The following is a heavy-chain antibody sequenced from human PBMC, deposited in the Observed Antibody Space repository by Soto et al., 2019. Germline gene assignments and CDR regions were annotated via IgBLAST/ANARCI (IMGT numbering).Heavy chain of an antibody. J-gene: IGHJ4*02. D-gene: IGHD2-8*02. CDR1: GGSFSGYY. V-gene: IGHV4-34*01. CDR3: ARDKITGLFDY. Sequence: QVQLPQWGAGLLKPSETLSLTCAVYGGSFSGYYWTWIRQPPGTGLEWIGEINHSGSTNYNPSLQSRVTISVGTSKNQLSPKLTSVTAADTAVYYCARDKITGLFDYWGQGTLVTVSS. CDR2: INHSGST.